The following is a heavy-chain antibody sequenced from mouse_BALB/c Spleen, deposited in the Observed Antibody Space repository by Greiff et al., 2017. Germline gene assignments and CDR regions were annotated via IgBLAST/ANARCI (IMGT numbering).Heavy chain of an antibody. CDR1: GFTFSSYG. CDR2: ISSGGSYT. CDR3: ARHEGGNWYFDV. J-gene: IGHJ1*01. Sequence: EVMLVESGGDLVKPGGSLKLSCAASGFTFSSYGMSWVRQTPDKRLEWVATISSGGSYTYYPDSVKGRFTISRDNAKNTLYLQMSSLKSEDTAMYYCARHEGGNWYFDVWGAGTTVTVSS. V-gene: IGHV5-6*02.